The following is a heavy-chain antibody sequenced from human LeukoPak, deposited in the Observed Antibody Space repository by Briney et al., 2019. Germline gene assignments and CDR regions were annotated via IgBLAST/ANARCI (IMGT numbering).Heavy chain of an antibody. D-gene: IGHD5-24*01. J-gene: IGHJ4*02. CDR1: GFXFSDYW. CDR2: IKPDGTYT. V-gene: IGHV3-74*01. Sequence: GGSLRLSCAASGFXFSDYWIYWVRQAPGKGLGWVSRIKPDGTYTNYADSVKGRFIISRDNAKNTLYLQMSSPRGDDTAVYYCGRDLERWGPGTLVTVSA. CDR3: GRDLER.